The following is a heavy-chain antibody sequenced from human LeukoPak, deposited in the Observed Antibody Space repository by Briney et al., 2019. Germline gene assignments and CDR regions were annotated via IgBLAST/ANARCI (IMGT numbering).Heavy chain of an antibody. CDR2: INHSGST. D-gene: IGHD5-24*01. J-gene: IGHJ4*02. CDR3: ARARHAGRDGYNWFDY. V-gene: IGHV4-34*01. CDR1: GGSFSGYY. Sequence: SETLSLTCAAYGGSFSGYYWSWIRQPPGKGLEWIGEINHSGSTNYNPSLKSRVTISVDTSKNQFSLKLSSVTAADTAVYYCARARHAGRDGYNWFDYWGQGTLVTVSS.